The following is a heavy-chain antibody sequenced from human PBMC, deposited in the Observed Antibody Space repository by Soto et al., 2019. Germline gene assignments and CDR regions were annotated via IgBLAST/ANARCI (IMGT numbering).Heavy chain of an antibody. CDR2: ISGSDGST. CDR1: GFTFSSYA. CDR3: AKFRDWNYSNWFDP. V-gene: IGHV3-23*01. J-gene: IGHJ5*02. D-gene: IGHD1-7*01. Sequence: GGSLRLSCAASGFTFSSYAMSWVRQAPGKGLECVSSISGSDGSTYYADSVKGRFTISRDNSKNTLFLQMNSLRVEDTAVYYCAKFRDWNYSNWFDPWGQGTLVTVSS.